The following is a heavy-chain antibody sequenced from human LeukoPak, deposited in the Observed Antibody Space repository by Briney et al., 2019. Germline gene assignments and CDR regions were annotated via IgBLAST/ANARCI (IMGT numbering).Heavy chain of an antibody. D-gene: IGHD1-14*01. V-gene: IGHV4-39*07. Sequence: SETLSLTCTVSGGSISSSSYYWGWIRQPPGKGLEWIGSIYYSGSTYYNPSLKSRVTISVDTSKNQFSLKLSSVTAADTAVYYCAGGAPLNTGSAPGGKGTLVTVSS. CDR1: GGSISSSSYY. J-gene: IGHJ4*02. CDR3: AGGAPLNTGSAP. CDR2: IYYSGST.